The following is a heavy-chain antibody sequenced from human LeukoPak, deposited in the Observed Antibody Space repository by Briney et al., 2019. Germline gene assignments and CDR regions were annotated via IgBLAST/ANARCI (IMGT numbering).Heavy chain of an antibody. D-gene: IGHD3-22*01. V-gene: IGHV3-11*04. CDR2: ISSSGGTI. CDR1: GFTFSDYY. J-gene: IGHJ4*02. CDR3: ARDPRGNYYDSSGYYEY. Sequence: GGSLRLSCAASGFTFSDYYMSWIRQAPGKGLEWVSYISSSGGTIYYADSVKGRFTISRDNAKNSLYLQMNSLRAEDTAVYYCARDPRGNYYDSSGYYEYWGQGTLVTVSS.